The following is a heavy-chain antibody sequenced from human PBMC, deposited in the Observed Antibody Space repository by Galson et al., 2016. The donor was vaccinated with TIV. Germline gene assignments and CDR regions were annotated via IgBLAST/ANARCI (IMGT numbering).Heavy chain of an antibody. J-gene: IGHJ4*02. D-gene: IGHD4-17*01. CDR1: GGAFISHG. V-gene: IGHV1-69*13. CDR3: ARGGSTVTRPFDY. CDR2: IIPIFGLA. Sequence: SVKVSCKASGGAFISHGISWVRQATGQGLEWMGGIIPIFGLANYAQKFQGRVTITADDSTGTAYMELSSLRFDDTAVYYCARGGSTVTRPFDYWGQGTLVTVSS.